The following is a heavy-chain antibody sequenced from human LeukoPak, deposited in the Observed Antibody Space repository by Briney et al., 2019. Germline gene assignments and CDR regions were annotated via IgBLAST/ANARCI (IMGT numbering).Heavy chain of an antibody. J-gene: IGHJ5*02. CDR1: GGSFSGYY. V-gene: IGHV4-59*01. CDR3: ARVVYKNWFDP. CDR2: IYYSGST. Sequence: SETLSLTCAVYGGSFSGYYWSWIRQPPGKGLEWIGYIYYSGSTNYNPSLKNRVTISVDTSKNQFSLKLSSVTAADTAVYYCARVVYKNWFDPWGQGTLVTVSS. D-gene: IGHD5-24*01.